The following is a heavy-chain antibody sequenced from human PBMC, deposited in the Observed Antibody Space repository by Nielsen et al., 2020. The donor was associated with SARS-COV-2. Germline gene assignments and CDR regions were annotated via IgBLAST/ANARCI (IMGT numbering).Heavy chain of an antibody. V-gene: IGHV3-30-3*01. J-gene: IGHJ6*02. CDR2: ISYDGSNK. Sequence: VRQMPGKGLEWVAVISYDGSNKYYADSVKSRFTISRDNSKNTLYLQMNSLRAEDTAVYYCAREKQYQLLWVSYYGMDVWGQGTTVTVSS. D-gene: IGHD2-2*01. CDR3: AREKQYQLLWVSYYGMDV.